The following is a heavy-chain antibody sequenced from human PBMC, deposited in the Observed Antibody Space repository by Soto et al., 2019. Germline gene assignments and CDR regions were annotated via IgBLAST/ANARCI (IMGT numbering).Heavy chain of an antibody. V-gene: IGHV3-21*01. D-gene: IGHD1-26*01. Sequence: GGSLRLSCAASGFTFSSYSMNWVRQAPGKGLEWVSSISSSSSYIYYADSVKGRFTISRDNAKNSLYLQMNSLRAEDTAVYYCARDRTRTSGSDRDDWGQGDLATVT. CDR1: GFTFSSYS. CDR3: ARDRTRTSGSDRDD. J-gene: IGHJ4*02. CDR2: ISSSSSYI.